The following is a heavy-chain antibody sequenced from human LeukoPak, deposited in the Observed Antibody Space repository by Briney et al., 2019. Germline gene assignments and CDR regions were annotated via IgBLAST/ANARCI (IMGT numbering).Heavy chain of an antibody. V-gene: IGHV3-7*01. Sequence: GGSLRLSCAASGFTFSSYWMSWVRQAPGKGLEWVANIKQDGSEKYYVDSVKGRFTISRDNAKNSLYLQMNSLRAEDTAVYYCARELNRRRPDFFDYWGQGTLVTVSS. J-gene: IGHJ4*02. CDR1: GFTFSSYW. CDR2: IKQDGSEK. CDR3: ARELNRRRPDFFDY. D-gene: IGHD6-25*01.